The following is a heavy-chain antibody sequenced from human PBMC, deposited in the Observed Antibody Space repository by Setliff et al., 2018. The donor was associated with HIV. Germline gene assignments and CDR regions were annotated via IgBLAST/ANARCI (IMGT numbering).Heavy chain of an antibody. V-gene: IGHV3-21*01. D-gene: IGHD5-18*01. CDR1: GFTFDDYG. CDR2: ISSSSSYI. Sequence: PGGSLRLSCAASGFTFDDYGMSWVRQAPGKGLEWVSSISSSSSYIYYADSVKGRFTISRDNAKNSLYLQMNSLRAEDTAVYYCARAPNTGAFDIWGQGTMVTVSS. J-gene: IGHJ3*02. CDR3: ARAPNTGAFDI.